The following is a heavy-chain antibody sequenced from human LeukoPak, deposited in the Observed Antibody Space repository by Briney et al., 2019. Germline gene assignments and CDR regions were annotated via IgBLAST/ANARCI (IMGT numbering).Heavy chain of an antibody. V-gene: IGHV1-24*01. CDR1: GYTLTELS. CDR3: ASEYGNWNDVGY. D-gene: IGHD1-20*01. J-gene: IGHJ4*02. CDR2: FDPEDGEP. Sequence: ASVKVSCKVSGYTLTELSMHWVRQAPGKGLEWMGGFDPEDGEPSYAQKFQGRVTMTEDTSTDTAYMELRSLRSDDTAVYYCASEYGNWNDVGYWGQGTLVTVSS.